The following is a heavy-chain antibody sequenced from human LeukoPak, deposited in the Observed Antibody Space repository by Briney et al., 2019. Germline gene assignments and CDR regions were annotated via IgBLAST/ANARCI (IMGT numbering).Heavy chain of an antibody. CDR3: ARDSKYYDSSGYYSY. J-gene: IGHJ4*01. D-gene: IGHD3-22*01. CDR1: SYSISRGYY. V-gene: IGHV4-38-2*02. Sequence: SETLSLTCSVSSYSISRGYYRGWIRQSPGKGLEWIGNIYQSGSTSYNPSLKSRVTISVDTSKNQFSLNLISVTAADTAVYYCARDSKYYDSSGYYSYWGQGTLVTVSS. CDR2: IYQSGST.